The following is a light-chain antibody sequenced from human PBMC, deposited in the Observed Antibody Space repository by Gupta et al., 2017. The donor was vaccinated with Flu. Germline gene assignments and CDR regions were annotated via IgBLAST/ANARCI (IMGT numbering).Light chain of an antibody. J-gene: IGKJ1*01. CDR2: EAS. CDR1: QSITGW. V-gene: IGKV1-5*03. CDR3: QQFNSNTGT. Sequence: GDRVTITCRASQSITGWLAWYQQKPGKAPKLLIYEASSLESGVPSRFSGSRSGTEFTLTISSLQPDDFATYYCQQFNSNTGTFGQGTKVEIK.